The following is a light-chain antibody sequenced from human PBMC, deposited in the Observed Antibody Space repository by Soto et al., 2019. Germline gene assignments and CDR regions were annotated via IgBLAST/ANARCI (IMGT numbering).Light chain of an antibody. Sequence: EMVMTQSPATLSVSPGERATLSCRASQSVSSNLAWYQQKPGQAPRLLIYGASTRATGIPARFSGSGSGTEFTLTISRLEPEDFAVYYCQHHGDLIGFGGGTKV. CDR2: GAS. CDR3: QHHGDLIG. V-gene: IGKV3-15*01. J-gene: IGKJ4*01. CDR1: QSVSSN.